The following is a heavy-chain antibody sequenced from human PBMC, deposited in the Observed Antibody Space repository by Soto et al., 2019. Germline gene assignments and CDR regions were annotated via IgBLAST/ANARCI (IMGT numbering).Heavy chain of an antibody. Sequence: PGGSLRLSCAASGFTFSSYAMSWVRQAPGKGLEWVSAISGSGGSTYYADSVKGRFTISRDNSKNTLYLQMNSPRAEDTAVYYCANGIYSPSYYYYGMDVWGQGTTVTVSS. V-gene: IGHV3-23*01. CDR1: GFTFSSYA. D-gene: IGHD4-4*01. CDR2: ISGSGGST. J-gene: IGHJ6*02. CDR3: ANGIYSPSYYYYGMDV.